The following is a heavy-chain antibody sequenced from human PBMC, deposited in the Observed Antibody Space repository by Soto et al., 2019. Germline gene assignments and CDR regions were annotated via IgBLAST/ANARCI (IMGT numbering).Heavy chain of an antibody. CDR2: IIPIPGTA. J-gene: IGHJ6*02. D-gene: IGHD2-2*01. CDR3: ARSQGSSTSLETYYYYYYGMDV. V-gene: IGHV1-69*01. CDR1: GGTFGSYA. Sequence: QVQLVQSGAEVKKPGSSVKVSCKASGGTFGSYAISWVRQAPGQGLEWMGGIIPIPGTANYAQKFQGRVTIAADESTSTAYMELSGLRSEDTAVYYCARSQGSSTSLETYYYYYYGMDVWGQGTTVTVSS.